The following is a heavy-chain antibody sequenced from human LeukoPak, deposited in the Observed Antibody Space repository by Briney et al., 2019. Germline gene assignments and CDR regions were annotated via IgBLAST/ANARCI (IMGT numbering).Heavy chain of an antibody. CDR1: GFTFSNYW. V-gene: IGHV3-74*03. D-gene: IGHD3-22*01. CDR2: IDNAGSIT. Sequence: GGSLRPSCAASGFTFSNYWIHWVRQAPGEGLVWVSRIDNAGSITTYADSVKGRFTISRDNAENTLYLQMNSLRVEDTAVYYCVRSAFHAGSGNYYDYWGQGTLVTVSS. J-gene: IGHJ4*02. CDR3: VRSAFHAGSGNYYDY.